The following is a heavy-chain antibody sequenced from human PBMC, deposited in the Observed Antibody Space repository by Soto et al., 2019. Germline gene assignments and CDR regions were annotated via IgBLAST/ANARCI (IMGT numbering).Heavy chain of an antibody. J-gene: IGHJ4*02. CDR3: AKGITVAGPFDY. V-gene: IGHV3-23*01. CDR2: ISGGGGNP. CDR1: GFTFSSYA. D-gene: IGHD6-19*01. Sequence: EVPLLESGGGLVQPGGSLRLSCAVSGFTFSSYAMSWVRQAPGEGLEWVSAISGGGGNPYFGDSVKGRFTISRDNSKNTLYLQMTRLRAEDTAVYYCAKGITVAGPFDYWGQGTLVTVSS.